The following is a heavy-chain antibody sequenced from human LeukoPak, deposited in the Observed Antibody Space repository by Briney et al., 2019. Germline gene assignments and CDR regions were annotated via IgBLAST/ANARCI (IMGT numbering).Heavy chain of an antibody. J-gene: IGHJ3*02. CDR2: ISNSGGST. CDR1: GFSFSGYA. CDR3: ARGLLHDYVWGSYRPHDAFNI. V-gene: IGHV3-64*01. D-gene: IGHD3-16*02. Sequence: GGSLRLSCAASGFSFSGYAMHWVRQAPGKGLQYVSGISNSGGSTYYANSVKGRFTISRDNSKNTLYLQMGSLRADDMAVYYCARGLLHDYVWGSYRPHDAFNIWGQGTMVTVSS.